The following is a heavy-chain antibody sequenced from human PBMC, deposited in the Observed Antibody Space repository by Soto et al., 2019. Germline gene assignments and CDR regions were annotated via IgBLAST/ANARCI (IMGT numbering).Heavy chain of an antibody. CDR3: AKDLTGKDSSSSSLWHIVVVTGTKGNFDY. CDR1: GFTFSSYA. Sequence: GGSLRLSCAASGFTFSSYAMSWVRQAPGKGLEWVSAISGSGGSTYYADSVKGRFTISRDNSKNTLDLQMNSLRAEDTAVYYCAKDLTGKDSSSSSLWHIVVVTGTKGNFDYWGQGTLVTVSS. V-gene: IGHV3-23*01. CDR2: ISGSGGST. D-gene: IGHD2-21*02. J-gene: IGHJ4*02.